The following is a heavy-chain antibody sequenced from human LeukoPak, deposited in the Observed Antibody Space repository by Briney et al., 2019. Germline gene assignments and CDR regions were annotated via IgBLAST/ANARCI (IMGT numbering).Heavy chain of an antibody. CDR2: IKQDGSEI. CDR3: ARGGRDWHI. J-gene: IGHJ3*02. D-gene: IGHD2-21*01. Sequence: GGPVTLPCAACGLTQSTYRKIWPPDAPGKGLEGVANIKQDGSEIQHLHSEKGLFPISRDNDRNSLYPQVDSLRPEDRGLFYCARGGRDWHIWGQGIMVTVSS. CDR1: GLTQSTYR. V-gene: IGHV3-7*04.